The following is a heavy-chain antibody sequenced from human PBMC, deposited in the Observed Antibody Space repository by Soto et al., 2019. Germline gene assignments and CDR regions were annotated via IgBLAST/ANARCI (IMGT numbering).Heavy chain of an antibody. CDR3: ARDTTAGEFDY. Sequence: SETLSLTCTVSGGSISSYYWSWIRQPPGKGLEWIGYIYYSGSTNYNPSLKSRVTISVDTSKNQFSLKLSSVTAADTAVYYCARDTTAGEFDYWGQGTLVTVSS. CDR1: GGSISSYY. CDR2: IYYSGST. V-gene: IGHV4-59*01. D-gene: IGHD4-4*01. J-gene: IGHJ4*02.